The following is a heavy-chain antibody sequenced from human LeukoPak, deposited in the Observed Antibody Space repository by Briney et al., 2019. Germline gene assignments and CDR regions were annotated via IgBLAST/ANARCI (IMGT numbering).Heavy chain of an antibody. CDR1: GGSFSGYY. Sequence: SETLSLTCAVYGGSFSGYYWSWIRQPPGKGLEWIGEINHSGSTNYNPSLKSRVTISLDTSKNQFSLKLSSVTAADTAVYYCAREYSTSSTAFDIWGPGTMVTVSS. CDR3: AREYSTSSTAFDI. J-gene: IGHJ3*02. D-gene: IGHD6-6*01. CDR2: INHSGST. V-gene: IGHV4-34*01.